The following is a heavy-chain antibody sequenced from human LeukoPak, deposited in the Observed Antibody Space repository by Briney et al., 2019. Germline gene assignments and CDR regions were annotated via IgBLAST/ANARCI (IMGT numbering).Heavy chain of an antibody. CDR1: GFTVSSNY. CDR3: AKARVPTGNGYYSD. J-gene: IGHJ4*02. V-gene: IGHV3-23*01. CDR2: ISDSGGST. Sequence: GGSLRLSCAASGFTVSSNYMSWVRQAPGEGLEWVSDISDSGGSTYNADSVRGRFTISRDNSKNTLYLQMNSLRAEDTAIYYCAKARVPTGNGYYSDWGQGTLVTVSS. D-gene: IGHD3-22*01.